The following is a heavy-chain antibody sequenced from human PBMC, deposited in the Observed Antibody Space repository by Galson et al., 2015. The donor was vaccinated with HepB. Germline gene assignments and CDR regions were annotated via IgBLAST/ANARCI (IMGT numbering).Heavy chain of an antibody. V-gene: IGHV1-69*10. CDR3: ARGRQQLVDINWFDP. Sequence: SVKVSCKASGGTFSSYAISWVRQAPGQGLEWMGGIIPIFGIANYAQKFQGRVTITADKSTSTAYMELSSLRSEDTAVYYCARGRQQLVDINWFDPWGQGTLVTVSS. CDR2: IIPIFGIA. J-gene: IGHJ5*02. D-gene: IGHD6-13*01. CDR1: GGTFSSYA.